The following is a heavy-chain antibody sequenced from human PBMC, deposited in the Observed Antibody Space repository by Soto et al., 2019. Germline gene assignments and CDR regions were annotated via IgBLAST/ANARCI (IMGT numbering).Heavy chain of an antibody. CDR2: INTGNGNT. CDR1: GITYTTYA. J-gene: IGHJ5*02. D-gene: IGHD5-12*01. CDR3: ARAISGYVS. Sequence: QVQLVQSGAEVKKPGASVKVACKASGITYTTYAIHWVRQAPGQGLEWMGWINTGNGNTRYSQRFQGRVTLTTDTSASTAYMDVSSLTSEVTAVYYCARAISGYVSWGKGTLITVSS. V-gene: IGHV1-3*04.